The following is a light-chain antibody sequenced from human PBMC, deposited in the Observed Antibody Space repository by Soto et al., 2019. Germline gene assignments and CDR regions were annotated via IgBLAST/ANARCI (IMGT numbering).Light chain of an antibody. Sequence: EIVLTQSPATLSLSPGNRATLSCRASESVSRYLAWYQQKPGQAPRLLIYDASNRATGIPARFIGSGSGTDFTLTITSLEPEDFAVYYCPQRSNWPSTFGGGTKVEIK. J-gene: IGKJ4*01. CDR3: PQRSNWPST. V-gene: IGKV3-11*01. CDR1: ESVSRY. CDR2: DAS.